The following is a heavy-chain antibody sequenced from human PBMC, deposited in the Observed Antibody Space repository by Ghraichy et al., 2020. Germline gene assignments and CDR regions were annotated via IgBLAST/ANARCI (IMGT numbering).Heavy chain of an antibody. CDR3: ARDRSSVWYFSYYGMDV. V-gene: IGHV3-21*01. Sequence: GGSLRLSCAASGFTFSSYSMNWVRQAPGKGLEWVSSISSSSSYIYYADLVKGRFTISRDNAKNSLYLQMNSLRAEDTAVYYCARDRSSVWYFSYYGMDVWGQGTTVTVSS. J-gene: IGHJ6*02. D-gene: IGHD6-19*01. CDR1: GFTFSSYS. CDR2: ISSSSSYI.